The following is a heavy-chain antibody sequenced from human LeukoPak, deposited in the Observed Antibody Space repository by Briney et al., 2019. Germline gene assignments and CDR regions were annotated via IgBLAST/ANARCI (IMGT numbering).Heavy chain of an antibody. Sequence: GGSLRLSCAASGFTFSSYGMHWVRQAPGKGLEWVAFIRYDGSNKYYADSVKGRFTISRDNSKHTLYLQMNSLRAEETAVYYCAKGSYYDILTGYSSTRYFDLWGRGTLVTVYS. CDR2: IRYDGSNK. CDR1: GFTFSSYG. V-gene: IGHV3-30*02. D-gene: IGHD3-9*01. CDR3: AKGSYYDILTGYSSTRYFDL. J-gene: IGHJ2*01.